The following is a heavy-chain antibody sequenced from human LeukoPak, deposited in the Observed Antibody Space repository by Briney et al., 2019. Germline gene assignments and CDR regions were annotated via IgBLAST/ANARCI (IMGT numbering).Heavy chain of an antibody. V-gene: IGHV4-4*07. CDR2: IYTSGST. CDR3: ARVSLVRGAPDYYFDY. Sequence: SETLSLTCTVSGDSISNYYWSWIRQPAGKGLEWIGRIYTSGSTNYNPSLKSRVTMSVDTSKNQFSLKLSSVTAADTAVYYCARVSLVRGAPDYYFDYWGQGTLVTVSS. J-gene: IGHJ4*02. CDR1: GDSISNYY. D-gene: IGHD3-10*01.